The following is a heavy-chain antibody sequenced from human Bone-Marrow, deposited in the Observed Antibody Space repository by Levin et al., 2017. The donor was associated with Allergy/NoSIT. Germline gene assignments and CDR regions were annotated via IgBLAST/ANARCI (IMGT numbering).Heavy chain of an antibody. V-gene: IGHV3-13*01. CDR1: GFSLSKYD. J-gene: IGHJ6*02. CDR2: LPSTGTA. CDR3: AREVRGLDV. Sequence: QSGGSLRLSCAASGFSLSKYDMHWVRQVPGKGLEWVSALPSTGTAVYSGAVRGRFTIFTDNDKNSLYLQLTDLRAGDTAIYYCAREVRGLDVWGQGTAVIVSS.